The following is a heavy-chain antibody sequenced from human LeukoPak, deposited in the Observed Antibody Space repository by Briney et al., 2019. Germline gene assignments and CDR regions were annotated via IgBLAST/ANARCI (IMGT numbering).Heavy chain of an antibody. Sequence: ASVKVSCKASGYTFTGYYMHWVRQAPGQGLEWMGWINPNSGGTNYAQKFQGRVTMTRDTSISTAYMELSRLRSDDTAVYYCAREIYGSGSYFGYWGQGTLVTVSS. D-gene: IGHD3-10*01. J-gene: IGHJ4*02. CDR1: GYTFTGYY. CDR2: INPNSGGT. CDR3: AREIYGSGSYFGY. V-gene: IGHV1-2*02.